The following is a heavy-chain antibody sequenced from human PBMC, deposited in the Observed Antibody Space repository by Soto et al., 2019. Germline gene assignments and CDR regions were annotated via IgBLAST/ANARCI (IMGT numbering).Heavy chain of an antibody. D-gene: IGHD3-10*01. Sequence: SETLSLTCTVSGGSISSYYWSWIRQPPGKGLEWIGYIYYSGSTNYNPSLKSRVTISVDTSKNQFSLKLSSVTAADTAVYYCARARGSQFAGVDPWGQGTLVTVS. CDR3: ARARGSQFAGVDP. CDR1: GGSISSYY. CDR2: IYYSGST. J-gene: IGHJ5*02. V-gene: IGHV4-59*01.